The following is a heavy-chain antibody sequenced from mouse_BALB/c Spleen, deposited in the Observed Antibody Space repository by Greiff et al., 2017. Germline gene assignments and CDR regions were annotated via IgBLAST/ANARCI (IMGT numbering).Heavy chain of an antibody. D-gene: IGHD2-14*01. CDR3: TPRYAEGWFAY. J-gene: IGHJ3*01. Sequence: EVMLVESGGGLVQPGGSMKLSCVASGFTFSNYWMNWVRQSPEKGLEWVAEIRLKSNNYATHYAESVKGRFTISRDDSKSSVYLQMNNLRAEDTGMYYCTPRYAEGWFAYWGPGTLVTVSA. CDR1: GFTFSNYW. CDR2: IRLKSNNYAT. V-gene: IGHV6-6*02.